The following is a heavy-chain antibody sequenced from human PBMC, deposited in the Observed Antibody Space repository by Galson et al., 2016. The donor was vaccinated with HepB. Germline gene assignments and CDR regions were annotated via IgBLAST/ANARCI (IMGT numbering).Heavy chain of an antibody. J-gene: IGHJ4*02. CDR1: GGSINNYY. D-gene: IGHD3-10*01. V-gene: IGHV4-59*01. CDR2: IFYSGGT. CDR3: ARTTYGSGGPVDY. Sequence: SETLSLTCTVSGGSINNYYWHWIRQSPGKGLEWIGYIFYSGGTNYNPSLNSRVTISVDTSKRWFSLRLSSVTAADTAVYYCARTTYGSGGPVDYWGQGTLVTVSS.